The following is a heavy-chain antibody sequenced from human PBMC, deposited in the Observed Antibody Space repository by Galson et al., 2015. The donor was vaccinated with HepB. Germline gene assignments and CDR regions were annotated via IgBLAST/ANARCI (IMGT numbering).Heavy chain of an antibody. CDR1: GFTFSTHD. Sequence: SLRLSCAATGFTFSTHDMSWVRQAPGKGLEWVSNIGGSSRGTTFYGDSVKGRFSISRDNSKNTVFLQMNSLGVEDTAIYYCAKVGSSVFFDSWGQGTLVTVSS. CDR3: AKVGSSVFFDS. V-gene: IGHV3-23*01. CDR2: IGGSSRGTT. J-gene: IGHJ4*02.